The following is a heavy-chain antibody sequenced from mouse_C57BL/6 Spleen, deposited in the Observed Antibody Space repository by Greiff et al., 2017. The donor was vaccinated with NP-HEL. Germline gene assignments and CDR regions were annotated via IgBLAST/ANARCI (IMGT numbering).Heavy chain of an antibody. J-gene: IGHJ2*01. CDR2: ISSGRSTI. V-gene: IGHV5-17*01. Sequence: EVQLVESGGGLVKPGGSLKLSCAASGFTFSDYGMHWVRQAPEKGLEWVAYISSGRSTIYYAATVKGRITITRDNAKNTLFLQMNSLRSEDTAMYYGARAPDFDDWGQGTTLTVSS. CDR1: GFTFSDYG. CDR3: ARAPDFDD.